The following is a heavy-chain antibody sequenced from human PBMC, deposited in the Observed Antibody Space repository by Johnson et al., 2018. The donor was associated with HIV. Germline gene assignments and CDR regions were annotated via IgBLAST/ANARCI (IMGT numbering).Heavy chain of an antibody. Sequence: QVQLVESGGGVVQPGRSLRLSCAASGFTCSSYDMHWVRQAPGKGLEWVAVISYDGSNKYYADSVKGRFTISRDNSKNTRYLQMNSLRVEDTAVYYCASEGYSSSGDGPGNHDNDACEIWGQGTMVTVSS. CDR2: ISYDGSNK. CDR1: GFTCSSYD. V-gene: IGHV3-30*03. J-gene: IGHJ3*02. CDR3: ASEGYSSSGDGPGNHDNDACEI. D-gene: IGHD6-13*01.